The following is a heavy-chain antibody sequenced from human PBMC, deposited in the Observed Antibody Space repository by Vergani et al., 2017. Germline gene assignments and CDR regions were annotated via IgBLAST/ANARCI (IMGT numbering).Heavy chain of an antibody. V-gene: IGHV4-38-2*02. CDR2: IYHSGST. D-gene: IGHD3-22*01. CDR3: ARKGDNYYDSSGYPRYYYYYYMDV. Sequence: QVQLQESGPGLVKPSETLSLTCTVSGYSISSGYYWGWIRQPPGKGLEWIGSIYHSGSTYYNPSLKSRVTISVDTSKNQFSLKLSSVTAADTAVYYCARKGDNYYDSSGYPRYYYYYYMDVWGKGTTVTVSS. CDR1: GYSISSGYY. J-gene: IGHJ6*03.